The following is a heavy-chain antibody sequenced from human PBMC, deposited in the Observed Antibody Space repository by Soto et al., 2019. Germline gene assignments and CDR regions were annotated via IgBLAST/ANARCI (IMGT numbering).Heavy chain of an antibody. J-gene: IGHJ4*02. CDR1: GFTFSNAW. D-gene: IGHD6-6*01. Sequence: GSLRLSCAASGFTFSNAWMSWVRQAPGKGLEWVGRIKSKTDGGTTDYAAPVKGRFTISRDDSKNTLYLQMNSLKTEDTAVYYCTTGIAARTRFEYWGQRTLVNVSS. CDR3: TTGIAARTRFEY. V-gene: IGHV3-15*01. CDR2: IKSKTDGGTT.